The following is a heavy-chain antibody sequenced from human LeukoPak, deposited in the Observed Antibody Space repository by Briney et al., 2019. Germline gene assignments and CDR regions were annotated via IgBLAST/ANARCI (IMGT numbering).Heavy chain of an antibody. CDR1: GFTFGKYW. CDR3: ARDQYDTWSRRGNFDS. J-gene: IGHJ4*02. V-gene: IGHV3-7*03. Sequence: GGSLRLSCVASGFTFGKYWMSWVRQAPGKGLEWVANIKLDGSEKNYVDSVKGRFTISRDNTNNSLYLPMNSLRVEDTAVFYCARDQYDTWSRRGNFDSWGQGTLVIVSS. D-gene: IGHD3-3*01. CDR2: IKLDGSEK.